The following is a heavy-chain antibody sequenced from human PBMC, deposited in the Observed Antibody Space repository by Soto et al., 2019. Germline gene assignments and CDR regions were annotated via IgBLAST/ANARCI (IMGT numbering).Heavy chain of an antibody. CDR3: ARSIDDMIATAGAFDI. Sequence: PSETLSLTCTVSGGSISSYYWSWIRQPPGKGLEWIGYIYYSGSTNYNPSLKSRVTISVDTSKNQFSLKLSSVTAADTAVYYCARSIDDMIATAGAFDIWGQRTMVTVSS. CDR2: IYYSGST. D-gene: IGHD6-13*01. J-gene: IGHJ3*02. CDR1: GGSISSYY. V-gene: IGHV4-59*01.